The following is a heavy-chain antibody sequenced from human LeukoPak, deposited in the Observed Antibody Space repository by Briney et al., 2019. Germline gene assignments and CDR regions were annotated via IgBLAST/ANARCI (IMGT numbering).Heavy chain of an antibody. CDR3: ARQGDYYGSGDHFDY. J-gene: IGHJ4*02. V-gene: IGHV4-4*09. Sequence: SETLSLTCTVSGGSISSYYWSWIRQPPGKGLEWIGYIYTSGSTNYNPSLKSRVTISVDTSKSQFSLKLSSVTAADTAVYYCARQGDYYGSGDHFDYWGQGTLVTVSS. CDR1: GGSISSYY. D-gene: IGHD3-10*01. CDR2: IYTSGST.